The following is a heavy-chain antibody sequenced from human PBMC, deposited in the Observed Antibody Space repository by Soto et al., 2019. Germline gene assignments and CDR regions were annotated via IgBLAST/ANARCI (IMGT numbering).Heavy chain of an antibody. J-gene: IGHJ3*02. D-gene: IGHD3-22*01. V-gene: IGHV1-18*03. CDR2: ISAYNGNT. Sequence: GASVKVSCKASGYTFTSYGISWVRQAPGQGLEWMGWISAYNGNTNYAQKLQGRVTMTTDTSTSTAYMELRSLRSDDMAVYYCAIYYYDSSGYYYGAFDIWGQGTMVTVSS. CDR3: AIYYYDSSGYYYGAFDI. CDR1: GYTFTSYG.